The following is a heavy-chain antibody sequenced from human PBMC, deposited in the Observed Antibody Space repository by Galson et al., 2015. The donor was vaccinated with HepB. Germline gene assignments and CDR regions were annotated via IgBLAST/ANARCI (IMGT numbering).Heavy chain of an antibody. J-gene: IGHJ4*02. V-gene: IGHV1-18*01. D-gene: IGHD4-11*01. CDR3: ARRGAKIEGVNYSNYVLAYYFDY. CDR1: GYTFTSYG. Sequence: SVKVSCKASGYTFTSYGISWVRQAPGQGLEWMGWISAYNGNTNYAQKLQGRVTMTTDTSTSTAYMELRSLRSDDTAVYYCARRGAKIEGVNYSNYVLAYYFDYWGQGTLVTVSS. CDR2: ISAYNGNT.